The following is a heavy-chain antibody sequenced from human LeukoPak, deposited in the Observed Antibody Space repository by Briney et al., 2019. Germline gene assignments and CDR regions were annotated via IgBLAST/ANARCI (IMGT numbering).Heavy chain of an antibody. CDR3: ARGYDFWSGYYPYYYYGMDV. CDR1: GGSISSGGYY. CDR2: IYYSGST. J-gene: IGHJ6*02. Sequence: SETLSLTCTVSGGSISSGGYYWSWIRQHPGKGLEWIGYIYYSGSTYYNPSLKSRVTISVDTSKNQFSLKLSSVTAADTAVYYCARGYDFWSGYYPYYYYGMDVWGRGTTVTVSS. V-gene: IGHV4-31*03. D-gene: IGHD3-3*01.